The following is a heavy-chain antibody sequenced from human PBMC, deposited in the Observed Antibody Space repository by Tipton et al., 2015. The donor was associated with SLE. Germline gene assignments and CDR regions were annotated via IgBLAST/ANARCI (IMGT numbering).Heavy chain of an antibody. J-gene: IGHJ3*01. V-gene: IGHV1-18*01. CDR3: ARVEQLRSFDF. Sequence: QVQLVQSGAEVKRSGASLMLSCKASGYPFRIFGVAWVRQAPGQGLEWLGWISGSNGETYYPQRFQDRVTMTTDTATSTAYMELRNLISGDTAVYYCARVEQLRSFDFWGQGAMVTVSS. CDR1: GYPFRIFG. CDR2: ISGSNGET. D-gene: IGHD1/OR15-1a*01.